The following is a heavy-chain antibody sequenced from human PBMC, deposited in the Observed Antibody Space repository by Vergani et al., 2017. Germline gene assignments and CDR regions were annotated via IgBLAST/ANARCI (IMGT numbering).Heavy chain of an antibody. D-gene: IGHD2-2*01. CDR2: ISAYNGNT. CDR3: ARDPEIVVVPAAPYYYYYYGMDV. CDR1: GYTFTSSG. J-gene: IGHJ6*02. Sequence: QVQLVQSGAEVKKPGASVKVSCKASGYTFTSSGISWVRQAPGQGLEWMGWISAYNGNTNYAQKLQVRVTMTTDTSTSTAYMELRSLRSDDTAVYYCARDPEIVVVPAAPYYYYYYGMDVWGQGTTVTVSS. V-gene: IGHV1-18*04.